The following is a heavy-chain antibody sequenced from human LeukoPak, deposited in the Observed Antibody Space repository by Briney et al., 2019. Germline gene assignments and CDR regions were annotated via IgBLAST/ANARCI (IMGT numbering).Heavy chain of an antibody. Sequence: ASVKVSCKASGYTFTSYGISWVRQAPGQGLEWMGWISAYNGNTNYAQKLRGRVTMTTDTSTSTAYMELRSLRSDDTAVYYCARGPRGYYDSSGYYPHYYYYYMDVWGKGTTVTVSS. J-gene: IGHJ6*03. D-gene: IGHD3-22*01. CDR2: ISAYNGNT. CDR1: GYTFTSYG. CDR3: ARGPRGYYDSSGYYPHYYYYYMDV. V-gene: IGHV1-18*01.